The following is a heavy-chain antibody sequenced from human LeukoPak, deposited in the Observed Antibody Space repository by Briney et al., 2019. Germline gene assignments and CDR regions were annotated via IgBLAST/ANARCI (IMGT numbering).Heavy chain of an antibody. J-gene: IGHJ6*02. CDR1: GLSISTYD. Sequence: GGSLRLSCVASGLSISTYDMFWVRQPTGKGLEWVSVIGTAGDTYYPDSVKDRFTISRDNVRNSLYLQMINLRAGDTAIYYCARAGKEYQFHGMDVWGQGSTVTVSS. CDR3: ARAGKEYQFHGMDV. D-gene: IGHD2-2*01. CDR2: IGTAGDT. V-gene: IGHV3-13*01.